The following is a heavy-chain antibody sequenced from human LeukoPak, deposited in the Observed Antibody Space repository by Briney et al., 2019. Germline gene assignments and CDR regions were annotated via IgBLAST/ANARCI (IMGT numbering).Heavy chain of an antibody. Sequence: SETLSLTCTVSGCSISPYYWSWIRQPPGKGLECVGYIYHSGSTNYNPSLKSRLTISVDTSKNQFSLKLSSVTAADTAVYYCARATLTTVTHYYYYYYGMDVWGQGTTVTVSS. CDR3: ARATLTTVTHYYYYYYGMDV. J-gene: IGHJ6*02. D-gene: IGHD4-17*01. V-gene: IGHV4-59*12. CDR2: IYHSGST. CDR1: GCSISPYY.